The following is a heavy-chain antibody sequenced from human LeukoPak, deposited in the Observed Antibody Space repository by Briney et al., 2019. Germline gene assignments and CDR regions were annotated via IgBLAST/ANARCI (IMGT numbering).Heavy chain of an antibody. CDR2: VYYSGNT. V-gene: IGHV4-59*08. CDR3: ATEGVGYDSSGYRDY. D-gene: IGHD3-22*01. CDR1: GVSISSYY. J-gene: IGHJ4*02. Sequence: SETLSLTCTVSGVSISSYYWSWIRQPPGKGLEWIGYVYYSGNTNYNPSLKSRATISRDTSKNQFSLKLSSVTAADTAVYYCATEGVGYDSSGYRDYWGQGTLVTVSS.